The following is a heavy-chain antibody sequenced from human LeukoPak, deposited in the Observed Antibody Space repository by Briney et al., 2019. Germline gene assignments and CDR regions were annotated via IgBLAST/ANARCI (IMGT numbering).Heavy chain of an antibody. CDR2: IYYSGNT. CDR1: GGSITSSPYW. V-gene: IGHV4-39*01. J-gene: IGHJ4*02. Sequence: PSETLSLICEVSGGSITSSPYWWSWIRQPPEKGLEWVGTIYYSGNTFYHPSLASRVTISADTSKNQVSLRLTSVTAADRAVHYCSRRAYGTGFDFWGQGTVVTVSS. CDR3: SRRAYGTGFDF. D-gene: IGHD1-1*01.